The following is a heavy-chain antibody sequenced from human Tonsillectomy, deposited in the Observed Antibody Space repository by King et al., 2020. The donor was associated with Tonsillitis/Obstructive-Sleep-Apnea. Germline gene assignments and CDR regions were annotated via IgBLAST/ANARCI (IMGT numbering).Heavy chain of an antibody. J-gene: IGHJ6*03. D-gene: IGHD5-12*01. V-gene: IGHV4-34*01. CDR1: GGSFSDYY. Sequence: VQLQQWGAGLLKPSETLSLTCAVYGGSFSDYYWSWIRQPPGKGLEWIGEINHSGSTNYNPSLKSRVTISVDTSKNQFSLKLSSVTAADTDVYYCAREGYSGYGYYYYYMDVWGQGTTVTVSS. CDR2: INHSGST. CDR3: AREGYSGYGYYYYYMDV.